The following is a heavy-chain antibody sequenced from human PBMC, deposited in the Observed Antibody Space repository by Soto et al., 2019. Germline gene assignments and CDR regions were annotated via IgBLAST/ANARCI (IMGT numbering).Heavy chain of an antibody. V-gene: IGHV4-30-2*01. CDR1: GGSISSGGYS. Sequence: PSETLSLTCAVSGGSISSGGYSWSWIRQPPGKGLEWIGYIYHSGSTYYNPSLKSRVTISVDRSKNQFSLKLSSVTAADTALYYCARDLWGYCGTDCYPLDVWGQGTTVTV. CDR2: IYHSGST. CDR3: ARDLWGYCGTDCYPLDV. D-gene: IGHD2-21*02. J-gene: IGHJ6*02.